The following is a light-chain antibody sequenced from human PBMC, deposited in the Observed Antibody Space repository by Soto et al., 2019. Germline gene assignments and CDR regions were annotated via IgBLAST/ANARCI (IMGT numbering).Light chain of an antibody. CDR1: QSVSSSY. V-gene: IGKV3-20*01. CDR3: QQYGSSPFT. CDR2: GAS. Sequence: EIVLTQSPGTLSLSPGERATISCRASQSVSSSYLAWYQQKPGQTPRLLFYGASSRATRIPDRFSGSGSGTDFTLTISRLEPEDFAVYYCQQYGSSPFTFGPGTKVDIK. J-gene: IGKJ3*01.